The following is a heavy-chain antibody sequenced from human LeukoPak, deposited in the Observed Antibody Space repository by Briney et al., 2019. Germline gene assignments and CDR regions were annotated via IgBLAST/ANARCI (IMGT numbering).Heavy chain of an antibody. CDR3: ARVIAYGGNSGRPWFDP. V-gene: IGHV4-59*08. J-gene: IGHJ5*02. Sequence: SETLSLTCTVSGGSINSYYWSWIRQPPGKGLEWIGYIYYSGSTNYNPSLKSRVTISVDTSKNQFSLKLSSVTAADTAVYYCARVIAYGGNSGRPWFDPWGQGTLVTVSS. D-gene: IGHD4-23*01. CDR2: IYYSGST. CDR1: GGSINSYY.